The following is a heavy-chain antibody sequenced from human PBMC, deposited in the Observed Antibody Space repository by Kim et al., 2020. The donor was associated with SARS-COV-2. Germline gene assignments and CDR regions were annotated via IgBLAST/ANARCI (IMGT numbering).Heavy chain of an antibody. CDR3: ATVVVPAEDYYYYGMDV. Sequence: SVKVSCKASGGTFSSYAISWVRQAPGQGLEWMGGIIPIFGTANYAQKFQGRVTITADESTSTAYMELSSLRSEDTAVYYCATVVVPAEDYYYYGMDVWGQGTTVTVSS. V-gene: IGHV1-69*13. CDR2: IIPIFGTA. CDR1: GGTFSSYA. J-gene: IGHJ6*02. D-gene: IGHD2-2*01.